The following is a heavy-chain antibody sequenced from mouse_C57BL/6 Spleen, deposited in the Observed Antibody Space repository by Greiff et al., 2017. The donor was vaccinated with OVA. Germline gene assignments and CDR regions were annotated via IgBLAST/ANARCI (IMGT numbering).Heavy chain of an antibody. CDR3: AREGTAQATLGFAY. D-gene: IGHD3-2*02. J-gene: IGHJ3*01. CDR2: IHPNSGST. CDR1: GYTFTSYW. V-gene: IGHV1-64*01. Sequence: VQLQQPGAELVKPGASVKLSCKASGYTFTSYWMHWVKQRPGQGLEWIGMIHPNSGSTNYNEKFKSKATLTVDKSSSTAYMQLSSLTSEDSAVYYCAREGTAQATLGFAYWGQGTLVTVSA.